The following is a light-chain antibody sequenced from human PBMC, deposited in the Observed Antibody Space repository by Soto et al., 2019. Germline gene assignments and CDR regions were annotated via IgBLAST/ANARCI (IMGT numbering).Light chain of an antibody. J-gene: IGKJ1*01. CDR1: QSISSW. CDR2: KAS. CDR3: QQYNDNWT. Sequence: DIQMTQSPSTLSASVGDRVTITCRASQSISSWLAWYQQKPGTAPNLLIYKASTLLSGVPSRFSGSGSGTEFTLTISSLQPDDSATYYCQQYNDNWTFGQGTVVEIK. V-gene: IGKV1-5*03.